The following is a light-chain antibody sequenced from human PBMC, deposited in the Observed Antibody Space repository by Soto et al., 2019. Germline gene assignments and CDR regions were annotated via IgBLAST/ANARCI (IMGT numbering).Light chain of an antibody. CDR2: AAS. J-gene: IGKJ3*01. CDR1: QDINNN. V-gene: IGKV1-27*01. Sequence: DIQMTQSPSSRSASVGDRVTITCRASQDINNNLAWYPQKPGQVPQIIIYAASTLQSTVQFITPPRFRVSGSGTGFTLTLRSLQPKYVATYYCQNNHSAPFTFGPGTKVYI. CDR3: QNNHSAPFT.